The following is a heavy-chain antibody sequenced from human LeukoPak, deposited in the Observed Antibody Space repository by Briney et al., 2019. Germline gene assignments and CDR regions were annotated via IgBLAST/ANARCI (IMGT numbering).Heavy chain of an antibody. CDR1: GFTFSSYN. CDR2: ISSSGSYI. J-gene: IGHJ4*02. CDR3: AKDAIFGVVIITHFDY. D-gene: IGHD3-3*01. Sequence: PGGSLRLSCAASGFTFSSYNMNWVRQAPGKGLEWVSSISSSGSYIYYADSVKGRFTISRDNAKNSLYLQMNSLRAEDTAVYYCAKDAIFGVVIITHFDYWGQGTLVTVSS. V-gene: IGHV3-21*04.